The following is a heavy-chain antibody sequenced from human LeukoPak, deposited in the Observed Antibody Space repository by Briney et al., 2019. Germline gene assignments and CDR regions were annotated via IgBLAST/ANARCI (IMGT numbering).Heavy chain of an antibody. D-gene: IGHD6-19*01. CDR1: GYTFTCYY. CDR2: INPNSGGT. CDR3: ARVHSIAVAASTY. Sequence: ASVKVSCKASGYTFTCYYMHWVRQAPGQGLEWMGWINPNSGGTNYAQKFQGRVTMTRDTSISTAYMELSRLRSDDTAVYYCARVHSIAVAASTYWGQGTLVTVSS. V-gene: IGHV1-2*02. J-gene: IGHJ4*02.